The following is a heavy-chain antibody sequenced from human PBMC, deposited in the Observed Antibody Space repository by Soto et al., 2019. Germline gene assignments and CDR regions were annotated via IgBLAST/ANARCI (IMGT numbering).Heavy chain of an antibody. V-gene: IGHV4-31*03. CDR3: ARDRRYYDSSGYSGWFDP. D-gene: IGHD3-22*01. J-gene: IGHJ5*02. Sequence: QVQLQESGPGLVKPSQTLSLTCTVSGGSISSGGYYWSWIRQHPGKGLEWIGYIYYSGSTYYNPALTSRVTISVDTSKNQFSLKLSSVTAADTAVYYCARDRRYYDSSGYSGWFDPWGQGTLVTVSS. CDR2: IYYSGST. CDR1: GGSISSGGYY.